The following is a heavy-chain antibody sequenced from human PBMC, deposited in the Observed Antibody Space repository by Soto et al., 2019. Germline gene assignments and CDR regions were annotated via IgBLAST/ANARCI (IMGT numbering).Heavy chain of an antibody. V-gene: IGHV3-23*01. CDR2: ISGSGGST. D-gene: IGHD2-15*01. J-gene: IGHJ3*01. Sequence: GGSLRLSCAASGFTFSSYAMSWVRQAPGKGLEWVSAISGSGGSTYYADSVKGRFTISRDNSKNTVSLQMSSLRAEDTAMYFCAKVNFFDTPGTFDVWGQGTPVTVSS. CDR3: AKVNFFDTPGTFDV. CDR1: GFTFSSYA.